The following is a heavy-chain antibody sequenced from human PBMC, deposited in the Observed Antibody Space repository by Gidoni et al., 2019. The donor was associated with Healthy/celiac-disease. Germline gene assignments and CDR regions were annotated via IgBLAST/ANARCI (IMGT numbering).Heavy chain of an antibody. CDR3: ASRGLAYCGGDCYYYYGMDV. CDR2: INPSGGST. Sequence: QVQLVQSGAEVKKPGASVKVSCKASGYTFASYYMHWVRQAPGQGLAWMGIINPSGGSTSYAQKFQGRVTMTRDTSTSTVYMELSSLRSEDTAVYYCASRGLAYCGGDCYYYYGMDVWGQGTTVTVSS. J-gene: IGHJ6*02. D-gene: IGHD2-21*02. V-gene: IGHV1-46*01. CDR1: GYTFASYY.